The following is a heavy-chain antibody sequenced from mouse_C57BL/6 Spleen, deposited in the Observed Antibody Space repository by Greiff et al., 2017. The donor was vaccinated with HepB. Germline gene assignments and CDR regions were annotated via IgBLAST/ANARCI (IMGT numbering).Heavy chain of an antibody. Sequence: QVQLQQSGAELVRPGSSVKLSCKASGYTFTSYWMHWVKQRPIQGLEWIGNIDPSDSETHYNQKFKDKATLTVDKSSSTAYMQLSSLTSEDSAVYYCARSDDYRYWYFDVWGTGTTVTVSS. V-gene: IGHV1-52*01. D-gene: IGHD2-4*01. CDR1: GYTFTSYW. CDR2: IDPSDSET. J-gene: IGHJ1*03. CDR3: ARSDDYRYWYFDV.